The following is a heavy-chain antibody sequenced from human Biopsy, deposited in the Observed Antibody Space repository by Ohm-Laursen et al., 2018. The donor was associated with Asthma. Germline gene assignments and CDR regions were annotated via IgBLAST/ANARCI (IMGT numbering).Heavy chain of an antibody. CDR2: IIPIFGPT. D-gene: IGHD2-2*01. J-gene: IGHJ4*01. CDR1: GYTFINYA. CDR3: ARGPEYVRSSGALDY. V-gene: IGHV1-69*13. Sequence: GASVKVSCKASGYTFINYAIHWVRQAPGHSLEWMGRIIPIFGPTNYAQKFQGRVTISADDSTSTAYMELSSLSSEDTALYYCARGPEYVRSSGALDYWGQGTLVTVSS.